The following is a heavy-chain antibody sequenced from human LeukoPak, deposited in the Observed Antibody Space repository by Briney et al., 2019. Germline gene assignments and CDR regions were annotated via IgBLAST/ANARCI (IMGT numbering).Heavy chain of an antibody. V-gene: IGHV3-23*01. Sequence: PGGSLRLSCAASGFTFSSYAMSWVRQAPGKGLEWVSAISGSGGSTYYADSVKGRFTISRDNSKNTLYLQMNSLRAEDAAVYYCAKDLRWKRDYDSSGYYFRYFQHWGQGTLVTVSS. D-gene: IGHD3-22*01. CDR1: GFTFSSYA. J-gene: IGHJ1*01. CDR3: AKDLRWKRDYDSSGYYFRYFQH. CDR2: ISGSGGST.